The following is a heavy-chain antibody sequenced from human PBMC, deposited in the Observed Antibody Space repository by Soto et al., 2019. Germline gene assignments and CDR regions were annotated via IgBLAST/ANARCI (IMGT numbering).Heavy chain of an antibody. J-gene: IGHJ2*01. CDR3: ARGPYSSGPWYFDL. Sequence: SVKVSCKASGCTFSSYAISCVRQAPGQGLEWMGGIIPIFGTANYAQKFQGRVTITADKSTSTAYMELSSLRSDDTAVYYCARGPYSSGPWYFDLWGRGTLVTVSS. D-gene: IGHD6-19*01. CDR2: IIPIFGTA. CDR1: GCTFSSYA. V-gene: IGHV1-69*06.